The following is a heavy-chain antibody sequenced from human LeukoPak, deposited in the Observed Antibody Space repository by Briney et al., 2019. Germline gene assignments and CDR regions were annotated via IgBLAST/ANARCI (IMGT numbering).Heavy chain of an antibody. CDR2: IYHSGST. J-gene: IGHJ4*02. CDR3: ARASRILQFDY. CDR1: GGSISSGGYY. D-gene: IGHD2-15*01. Sequence: PSETLSLTCTVSGGSISSGGYYWSWIRQPPGKGLEWIGYIYHSGSTYYNPSLKSRVTISVDRSKNQFSLKLSSVTAADTAVYYCARASRILQFDYWGQGTLVTVSS. V-gene: IGHV4-30-2*01.